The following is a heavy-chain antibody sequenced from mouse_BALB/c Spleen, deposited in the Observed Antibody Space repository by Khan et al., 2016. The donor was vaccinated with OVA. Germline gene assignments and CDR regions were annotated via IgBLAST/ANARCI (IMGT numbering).Heavy chain of an antibody. CDR1: GYTFSSYL. CDR3: TRGGYGGFAY. Sequence: QVQLQQSGAELMKPGASVKMSCKATGYTFSSYLIEWIKQRPGHGLEWIGEILPGSGITNYNEKFKGKVTFNADTSSNTAYMQLSSLTSEDDAFDYCTRGGYGGFAYWGQGTLGTVSA. CDR2: ILPGSGIT. V-gene: IGHV1-9*01. J-gene: IGHJ3*01. D-gene: IGHD2-2*01.